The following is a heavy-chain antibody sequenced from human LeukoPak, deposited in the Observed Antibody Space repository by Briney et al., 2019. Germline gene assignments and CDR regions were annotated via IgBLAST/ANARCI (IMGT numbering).Heavy chain of an antibody. Sequence: ASVKVSCKASGGTFSSYAISWVRQAPGQGLEWMGWISAYNGNTNYAQKLQGRVTMTTDTSTSTAYMELRSLRSDDTAVYYCAGYSNYEDRYYYGMDVWGQGTTVTVSS. CDR3: AGYSNYEDRYYYGMDV. J-gene: IGHJ6*02. D-gene: IGHD4-11*01. CDR1: GGTFSSYA. CDR2: ISAYNGNT. V-gene: IGHV1-18*01.